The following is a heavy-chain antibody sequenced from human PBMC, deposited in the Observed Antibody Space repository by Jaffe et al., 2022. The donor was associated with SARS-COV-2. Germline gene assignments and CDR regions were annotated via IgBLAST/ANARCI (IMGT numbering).Heavy chain of an antibody. D-gene: IGHD3-3*01. Sequence: QVQLVQSGAEVKKPGASVKVSCKASGYTFTNYAIHWMRQAPGQSLEWMGWINAGNGHTKYSQKFQGRFIINRDTSASTAYMELSSLRSEDTAVYYCARGRWERSGNYYFDYWGQGTLVTVSS. CDR1: GYTFTNYA. CDR3: ARGRWERSGNYYFDY. CDR2: INAGNGHT. V-gene: IGHV1-3*01. J-gene: IGHJ4*02.